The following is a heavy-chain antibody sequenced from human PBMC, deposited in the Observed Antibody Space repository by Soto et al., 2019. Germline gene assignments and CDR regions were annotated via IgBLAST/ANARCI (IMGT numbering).Heavy chain of an antibody. CDR1: GFTFSDYY. V-gene: IGHV3-11*06. D-gene: IGHD2-15*01. Sequence: GGSLRLSCAASGFTFSDYYMSWIRQAPGKGLEWVSYISSSSSYTNYADSVKGRFTISRDNAKNSLYLQMNSLRAEDTAVYYCARERVVVAADYYYYGMDVWGQGTTVTVSS. J-gene: IGHJ6*02. CDR2: ISSSSSYT. CDR3: ARERVVVAADYYYYGMDV.